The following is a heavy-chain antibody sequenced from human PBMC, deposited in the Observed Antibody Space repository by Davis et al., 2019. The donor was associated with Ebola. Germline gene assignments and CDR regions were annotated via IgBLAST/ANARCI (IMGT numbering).Heavy chain of an antibody. D-gene: IGHD2-15*01. CDR1: GYTFTSYY. V-gene: IGHV1-46*01. CDR2: INPSGGRT. Sequence: AASVKVSCKASGYTFTSYYMQWVRQAPGQGLEWMGIINPSGGRTSYAQKFQGRVTMTRDTSTSTVYMELSSLRSEDTAMYYCARMCSGGSCHNDAFDIWGQGTMVTVSS. CDR3: ARMCSGGSCHNDAFDI. J-gene: IGHJ3*02.